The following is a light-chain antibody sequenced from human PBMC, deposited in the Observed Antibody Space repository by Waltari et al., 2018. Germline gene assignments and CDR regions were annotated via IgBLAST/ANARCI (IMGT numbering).Light chain of an antibody. J-gene: IGKJ1*01. V-gene: IGKV3-20*01. CDR1: QSVSTF. Sequence: EVVLTQFPGTLSLSPGERATLFCRASQSVSTFLAWYQQKAGQAPRLLIYGASSRATGIPDRFSGSGSGTDFSLTISRLEPEDFAVYYCQNHERLPATFGQGTKVEI. CDR3: QNHERLPAT. CDR2: GAS.